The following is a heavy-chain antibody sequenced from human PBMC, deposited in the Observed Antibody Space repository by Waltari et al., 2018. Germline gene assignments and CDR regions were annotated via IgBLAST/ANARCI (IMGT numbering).Heavy chain of an antibody. Sequence: QLQLQESGPGLVQPSGTLSLTCAVSGDSASNPYLWNWVRQPPGKGLEWIGQVHGSTGRTNYNPSFASRVTMSLDTYNNQISLKLTYATAADTAVYYCARDRGRGLYLDTWGPGTLVTVSP. CDR1: GDSASNPYL. V-gene: IGHV4-4*02. CDR3: ARDRGRGLYLDT. CDR2: VHGSTGRT. J-gene: IGHJ4*02. D-gene: IGHD2-15*01.